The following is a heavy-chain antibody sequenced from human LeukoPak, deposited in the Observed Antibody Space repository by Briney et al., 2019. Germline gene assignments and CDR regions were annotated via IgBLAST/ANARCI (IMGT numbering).Heavy chain of an antibody. Sequence: GRSLRLSCAASGFTFSSYAMSWVRQAPGKGLEWVAAISGSGGSTYYADSVKGRFTISRDNSKNTLYLQMNSLRAEDTAVYYCAKSRRTILGVVNDYFDYWGQGTLVSVSS. V-gene: IGHV3-23*01. CDR2: ISGSGGST. CDR1: GFTFSSYA. CDR3: AKSRRTILGVVNDYFDY. J-gene: IGHJ4*02. D-gene: IGHD3-3*01.